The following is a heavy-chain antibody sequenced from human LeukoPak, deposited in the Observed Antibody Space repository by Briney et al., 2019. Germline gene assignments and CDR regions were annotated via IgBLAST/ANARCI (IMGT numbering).Heavy chain of an antibody. CDR1: GFTFSSYS. Sequence: GGSLRLSCAASGFTFSSYSMNWVRQAPGKGLEWVSSISSSGSYIYYADSVKGRFTISRDNAKNSLYLQMNSLRAEDTAVYYCARGPLLEWLNTFDYWGQGTLVTVSS. CDR2: ISSSGSYI. J-gene: IGHJ4*02. V-gene: IGHV3-21*01. D-gene: IGHD3-3*01. CDR3: ARGPLLEWLNTFDY.